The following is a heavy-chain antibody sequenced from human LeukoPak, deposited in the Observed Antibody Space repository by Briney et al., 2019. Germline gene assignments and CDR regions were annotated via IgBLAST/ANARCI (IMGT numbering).Heavy chain of an antibody. Sequence: ASVKVPCKASGYTFTGYYMHWVRQAPGQGLEWMGWINPNSGGTNYAQKFQGRVTMTRDTSISTAYLELRRLRSDDTAGYYCARESSYYGTGIDAFDIWGQGTMVTVSS. CDR1: GYTFTGYY. CDR3: ARESSYYGTGIDAFDI. CDR2: INPNSGGT. V-gene: IGHV1-2*02. J-gene: IGHJ3*02. D-gene: IGHD3-10*01.